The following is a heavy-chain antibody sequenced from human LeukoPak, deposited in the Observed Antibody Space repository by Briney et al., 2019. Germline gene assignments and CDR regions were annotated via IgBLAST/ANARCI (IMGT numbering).Heavy chain of an antibody. D-gene: IGHD3-9*01. J-gene: IGHJ4*02. V-gene: IGHV3-23*01. Sequence: PGGSLRLSCAASGFTFDDYAMHWVRQAPGKGLEWVSDISGSGVSTYYADSVRRRFTISRDNSMSTLYLQMTRLRAEDTAVYYCARVYRYYDILTGYSPLYFDYWGQGTLVTVSS. CDR2: ISGSGVST. CDR3: ARVYRYYDILTGYSPLYFDY. CDR1: GFTFDDYA.